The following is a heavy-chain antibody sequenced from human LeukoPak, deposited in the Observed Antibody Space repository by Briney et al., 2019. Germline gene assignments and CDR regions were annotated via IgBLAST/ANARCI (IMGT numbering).Heavy chain of an antibody. CDR2: ISYDGSNK. CDR3: ARDNRYCNGGYCSNWFDP. V-gene: IGHV3-30*04. CDR1: GFTFSSHA. J-gene: IGHJ5*02. D-gene: IGHD2-15*01. Sequence: GGSLRLSCAASGFTFSSHAMHWVRQAPGKGLEWVALISYDGSNKYYADSVKGRFTISRDNSMNTLYLQMNSLRAEDTAVYYCARDNRYCNGGYCSNWFDPWGQGTLVTVSS.